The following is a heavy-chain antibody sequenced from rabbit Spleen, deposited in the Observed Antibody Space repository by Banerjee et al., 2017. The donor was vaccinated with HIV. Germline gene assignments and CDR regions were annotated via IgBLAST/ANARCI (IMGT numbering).Heavy chain of an antibody. Sequence: QQQLEESGGGLVKPEGSLTLTCTASGLDFSSDTMCWVRQAPGKGLEWIACINAITGKAVYASWVNGRFTISSDNAQNTVFLQMTSLTASDTATYFCARGFASGSGYYLNLWGPGTLVTV. CDR2: INAITGKA. D-gene: IGHD1-1*01. CDR1: GLDFSSDT. CDR3: ARGFASGSGYYLNL. J-gene: IGHJ4*01. V-gene: IGHV1S47*01.